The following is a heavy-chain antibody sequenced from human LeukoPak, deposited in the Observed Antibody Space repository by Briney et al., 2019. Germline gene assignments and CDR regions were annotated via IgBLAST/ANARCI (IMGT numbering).Heavy chain of an antibody. Sequence: PSETLSLTCTVSGGSINSYYWTWIRQPPGKGLEWIGEINHSGGANYNPSLKSRVTISLDTSKNQFSLKLSSVTAADTALYYCARGQGTVTTHWGQGTLVTVSS. CDR3: ARGQGTVTTH. D-gene: IGHD4-17*01. CDR2: INHSGGA. J-gene: IGHJ4*02. V-gene: IGHV4-34*01. CDR1: GGSINSYY.